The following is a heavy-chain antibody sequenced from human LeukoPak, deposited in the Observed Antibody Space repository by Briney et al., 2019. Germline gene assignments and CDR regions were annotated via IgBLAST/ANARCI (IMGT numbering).Heavy chain of an antibody. CDR1: GYTFTSYG. Sequence: ASVKVSCKAAGYTFTSYGISWVRQAPGQGLEWMGWISAYNGNTNYAQKLQGRVTMTTDTSTSTAYMELRSLRSDDTAVYYCARDIVGATKGWFDPWGQGTLVTVSS. CDR2: ISAYNGNT. V-gene: IGHV1-18*01. J-gene: IGHJ5*02. D-gene: IGHD1-26*01. CDR3: ARDIVGATKGWFDP.